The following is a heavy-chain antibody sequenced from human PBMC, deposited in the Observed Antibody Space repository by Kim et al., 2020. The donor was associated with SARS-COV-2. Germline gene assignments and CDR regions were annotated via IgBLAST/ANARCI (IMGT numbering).Heavy chain of an antibody. Sequence: GGSLRLSCAASGFTFSSYSMNWVRQAPGKGLEWVSSISSSSSYIYYADSVKGRFTISRDNAKNSLYLQMNSLRAEDTAVYYCARERRSSGWYQSAFDIWGQGTMVTVSS. J-gene: IGHJ3*02. CDR2: ISSSSSYI. CDR3: ARERRSSGWYQSAFDI. CDR1: GFTFSSYS. D-gene: IGHD6-19*01. V-gene: IGHV3-21*01.